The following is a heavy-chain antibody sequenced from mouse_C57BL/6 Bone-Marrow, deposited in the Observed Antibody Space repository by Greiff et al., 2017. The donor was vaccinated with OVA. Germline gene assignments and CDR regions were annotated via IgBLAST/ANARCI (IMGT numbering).Heavy chain of an antibody. D-gene: IGHD1-1*01. V-gene: IGHV1-72*01. J-gene: IGHJ3*01. Sequence: QVQLQQPGAELVKPGASVKLSCKASGYTSTSYWMHWVKQRPGRGLEWIGRIDPNSGGTKYNEKFKSKATLTVDKPSSTAYMQLSSLTSEDSAVYYCARSKRPNYYGSRWAYWGQGTLVTVSA. CDR1: GYTSTSYW. CDR3: ARSKRPNYYGSRWAY. CDR2: IDPNSGGT.